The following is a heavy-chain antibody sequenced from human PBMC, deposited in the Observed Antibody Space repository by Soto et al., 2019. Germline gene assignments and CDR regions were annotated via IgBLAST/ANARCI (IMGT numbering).Heavy chain of an antibody. V-gene: IGHV3-33*08. J-gene: IGHJ3*02. CDR2: IWYDGSNK. D-gene: IGHD5-18*01. CDR3: ARDVDTAMVTIDDTFDI. CDR1: GFTFSSYG. Sequence: QLGGSLRLSCAASGFTFSSYGMHWVRQAPGKGLEWVAVIWYDGSNKYYADSVKGRFTISRDNSKNTLYLQMNSLRAEDTAVYYCARDVDTAMVTIDDTFDIWGQGTMVTVSS.